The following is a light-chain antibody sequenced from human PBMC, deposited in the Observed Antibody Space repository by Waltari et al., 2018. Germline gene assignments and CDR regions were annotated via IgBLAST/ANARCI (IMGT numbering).Light chain of an antibody. V-gene: IGLV2-8*01. CDR2: EVT. CDR1: SSHVGASKS. CDR3: SSFAGSFILL. J-gene: IGLJ2*01. Sequence: QSALTQPPSASGSPGPSVTVSCPGTSSHVGASKSVPWYQQYPGKAPKLIIYEVTKRPSGVPDRFSGSKSGNTASLTVSGLQAEDEADYYCSSFAGSFILLFGGGTKLTVL.